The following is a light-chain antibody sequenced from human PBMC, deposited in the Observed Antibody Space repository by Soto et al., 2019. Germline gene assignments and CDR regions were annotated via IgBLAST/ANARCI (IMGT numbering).Light chain of an antibody. CDR3: QSFDAGVSGYV. J-gene: IGLJ1*01. CDR2: GNK. CDR1: GLNIGAGYD. V-gene: IGLV1-40*01. Sequence: QSVLTQPPSVSGSLGQRVTISCTGSGLNIGAGYDVHWHQQLPGTAPKVVIYGNKIRPSGVPDRFSGSKSDTSASLAITGLQAEDEAEYYCQSFDAGVSGYVFGPGTKVTVL.